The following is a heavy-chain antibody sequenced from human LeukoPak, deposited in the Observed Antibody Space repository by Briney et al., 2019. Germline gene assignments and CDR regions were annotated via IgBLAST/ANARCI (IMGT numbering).Heavy chain of an antibody. D-gene: IGHD2-2*01. Sequence: PSETLSLTCAVYGGSFSGYYWSWIRQPPGKGLEWIGEINHSGSTNYNPSLKSRVTISVDTSKNQFSLKLSSVTAADTAVYYCARDRGIVVVPAASYFDYWGQGTLVTVSS. CDR1: GGSFSGYY. CDR3: ARDRGIVVVPAASYFDY. J-gene: IGHJ4*02. V-gene: IGHV4-34*01. CDR2: INHSGST.